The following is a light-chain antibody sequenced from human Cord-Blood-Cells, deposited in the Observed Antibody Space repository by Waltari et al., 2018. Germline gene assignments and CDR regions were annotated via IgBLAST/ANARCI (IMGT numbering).Light chain of an antibody. Sequence: QSALTQPPSASGSPGQSVTISCTGTSSDVRGYNYVSWYQQHPGKAPNLMIYEVSKRPSGVPERFSGSKSGNTASLTVSGLQAEDEADYYCSSYAGSNNVVFGGGTKLTVL. CDR1: SSDVRGYNY. CDR3: SSYAGSNNVV. J-gene: IGLJ2*01. V-gene: IGLV2-8*01. CDR2: EVS.